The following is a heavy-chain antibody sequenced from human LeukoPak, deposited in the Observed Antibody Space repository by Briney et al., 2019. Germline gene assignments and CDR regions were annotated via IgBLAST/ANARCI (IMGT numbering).Heavy chain of an antibody. V-gene: IGHV1-69*04. CDR2: IIPILGIA. CDR3: ARESMGIQLWSYFDY. D-gene: IGHD5-18*01. J-gene: IGHJ4*02. Sequence: WASVKVSCKASGGTFSSYAISWVRQAPGQGLEWMGRIIPILGIANYAQKFQGRVTITVDKSTSTAYMELSSLGSEDTAVYYCARESMGIQLWSYFDYWGQGTLVTVSS. CDR1: GGTFSSYA.